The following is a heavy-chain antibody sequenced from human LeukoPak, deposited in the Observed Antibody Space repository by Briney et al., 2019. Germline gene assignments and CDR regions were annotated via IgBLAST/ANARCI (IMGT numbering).Heavy chain of an antibody. CDR2: FYTSGST. Sequence: SETLSLTCTVSGGSISSYYWSWIRQPAGKGLEWIGRFYTSGSTKYNPSLKSRVTMSEDTSKNQFSLKLSSVTAADTAVYYCTRGSIAYYYMDVWGKGTTVTISS. D-gene: IGHD3-22*01. V-gene: IGHV4-4*07. CDR3: TRGSIAYYYMDV. CDR1: GGSISSYY. J-gene: IGHJ6*03.